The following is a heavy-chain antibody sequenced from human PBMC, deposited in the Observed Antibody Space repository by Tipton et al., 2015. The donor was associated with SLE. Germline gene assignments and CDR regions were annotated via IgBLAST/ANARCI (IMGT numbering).Heavy chain of an antibody. CDR3: ARDRRHPNSDAFDI. D-gene: IGHD5-24*01. CDR1: GFTFSSYG. Sequence: SLRLSCAASGFTFSSYGMHWVRQAPGKGLEWVAVISYDGSNKYYADSVKGRFTISRDNSKNTLYLQMNSLRAEDTAVYYCARDRRHPNSDAFDIWGQGTMVTVSS. CDR2: ISYDGSNK. J-gene: IGHJ3*02. V-gene: IGHV3-30*03.